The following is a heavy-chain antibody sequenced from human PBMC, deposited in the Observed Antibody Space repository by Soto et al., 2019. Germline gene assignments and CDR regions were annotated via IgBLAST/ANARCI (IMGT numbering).Heavy chain of an antibody. J-gene: IGHJ6*02. CDR3: ARGGIAARYYYGMDV. Sequence: SETLSLTCTVSGGSISSYYWSWIRQPPGKGLEWIGYIYYSGSTNYNPSLKSRVTISVDTSKNQFSLKLSSVTAADTAVYYCARGGIAARYYYGMDVWGQGTTVTV. D-gene: IGHD6-6*01. V-gene: IGHV4-59*01. CDR2: IYYSGST. CDR1: GGSISSYY.